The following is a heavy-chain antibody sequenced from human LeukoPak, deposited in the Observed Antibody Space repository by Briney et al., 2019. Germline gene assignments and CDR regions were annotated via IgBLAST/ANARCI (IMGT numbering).Heavy chain of an antibody. V-gene: IGHV3-74*01. J-gene: IGHJ4*02. CDR1: GFTFSSFW. D-gene: IGHD1-26*01. CDR2: ITSDGSST. CDR3: AREPHSGSYYYDY. Sequence: SGGSLRLSCAASGFTFSSFWMHWVRQPPGKGLVWVSRITSDGSSTRSADSVKGRFTISRDNSKNTLYLQMNSLRAEDTAVYYCAREPHSGSYYYDYWGQGTLVTVSS.